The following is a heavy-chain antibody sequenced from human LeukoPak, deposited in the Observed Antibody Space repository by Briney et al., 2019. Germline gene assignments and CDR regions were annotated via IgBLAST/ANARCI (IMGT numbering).Heavy chain of an antibody. V-gene: IGHV4-59*01. CDR2: IYYSEST. CDR3: ARTTVTRDVDY. Sequence: SETLSLTCTGSGGSISSYYWSWIRQPPGKGLEWIGYIYYSESTNYNPSLKSRVTISVDTSKNQFSLKLSSVTAADTAVYYCARTTVTRDVDYWGQGTLVTVSS. D-gene: IGHD4-17*01. CDR1: GGSISSYY. J-gene: IGHJ4*02.